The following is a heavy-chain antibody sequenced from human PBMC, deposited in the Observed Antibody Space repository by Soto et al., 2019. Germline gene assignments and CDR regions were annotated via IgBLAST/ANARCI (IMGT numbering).Heavy chain of an antibody. Sequence: QVQLQQWGAGLLEPSETLSLTCAVYGGSFSGYYWSWIRQPPGKGLEWIGEINHSGNTNYNPSLKSRVTISVDKSMNQFSLKLSSVPAADTAVYYCASQGLSYFDCSPTPLFYMDVWCKGTTVTVSS. V-gene: IGHV4-34*01. D-gene: IGHD3-9*01. J-gene: IGHJ6*03. CDR2: INHSGNT. CDR3: ASQGLSYFDCSPTPLFYMDV. CDR1: GGSFSGYY.